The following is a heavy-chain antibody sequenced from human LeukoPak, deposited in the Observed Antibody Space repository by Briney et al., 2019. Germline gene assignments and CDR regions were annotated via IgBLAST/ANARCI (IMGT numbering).Heavy chain of an antibody. CDR1: GGSISSYY. CDR2: IYYSGST. Sequence: SETLSLTCTVSGGSISSYYWSWIRQPPGKGLEWIGYIYYSGSTNYNPSLKSRVTISVDTSKNQFSLKLSSVAAADTAVYYCAREYQLLYGDAFDIWGQGTMVTVSS. D-gene: IGHD2-2*02. J-gene: IGHJ3*02. V-gene: IGHV4-59*08. CDR3: AREYQLLYGDAFDI.